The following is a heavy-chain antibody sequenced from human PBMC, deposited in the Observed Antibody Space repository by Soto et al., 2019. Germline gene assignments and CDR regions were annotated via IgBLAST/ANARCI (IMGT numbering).Heavy chain of an antibody. CDR2: IYWDCDK. V-gene: IGHV2-5*02. CDR1: GFSLNTGGLG. J-gene: IGHJ6*02. D-gene: IGHD2-21*02. Sequence: QITLKESGPTLVKPTQTLTLTCTFSGFSLNTGGLGVGWIRQPPGKALEWLALIYWDCDKRYNPSLKSRLTIPRAASEYQVVLTITDMDPVDAGIYYCVHSRGGGDGRLSCSSHFYYGLDVWGPGTTVTVSS. CDR3: VHSRGGGDGRLSCSSHFYYGLDV.